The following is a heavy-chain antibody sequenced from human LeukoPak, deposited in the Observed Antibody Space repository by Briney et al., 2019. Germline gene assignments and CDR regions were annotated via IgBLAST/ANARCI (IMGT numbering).Heavy chain of an antibody. CDR1: GFTFSSYA. J-gene: IGHJ4*02. CDR3: AKDRTPFGVVYYFDY. CDR2: ISGSGGST. D-gene: IGHD3-3*01. V-gene: IGHV3-23*01. Sequence: PGGSLRLSCAASGFTFSSYAMSWVRQAPGKGLEWVSAISGSGGSTYYADSVKGRFTISRDNSKNTLYLQMNSPRAADTAVYYCAKDRTPFGVVYYFDYWGQGTLVTVSS.